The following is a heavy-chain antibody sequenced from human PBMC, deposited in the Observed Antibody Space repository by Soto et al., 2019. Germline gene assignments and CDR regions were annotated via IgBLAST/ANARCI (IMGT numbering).Heavy chain of an antibody. Sequence: GASVKVSCKASGYTFTSYGISWVRQAPGQGLERMGWISAYNGNTNYAQKLQGRVTMTTDTSTSTAYMELRSLRSDDTAVYYFARDRVTMIVVGNFDYWGQGTLVTVSS. J-gene: IGHJ4*02. V-gene: IGHV1-18*01. CDR3: ARDRVTMIVVGNFDY. CDR2: ISAYNGNT. D-gene: IGHD3-22*01. CDR1: GYTFTSYG.